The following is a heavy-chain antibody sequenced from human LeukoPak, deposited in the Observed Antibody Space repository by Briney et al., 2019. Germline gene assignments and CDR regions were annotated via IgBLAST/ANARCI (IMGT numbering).Heavy chain of an antibody. J-gene: IGHJ4*02. Sequence: GGSLRLSCAASEFTFDDYAMHWVRQAPGKGLEWVSGISWNSGTIAYADSVKGRFTISRDNAKNSLYLQMNSLRAEDTAVYYCARARYYYDSSGYYSHFDYWGQGTLVTVSS. D-gene: IGHD3-22*01. CDR3: ARARYYYDSSGYYSHFDY. CDR2: ISWNSGTI. CDR1: EFTFDDYA. V-gene: IGHV3-9*01.